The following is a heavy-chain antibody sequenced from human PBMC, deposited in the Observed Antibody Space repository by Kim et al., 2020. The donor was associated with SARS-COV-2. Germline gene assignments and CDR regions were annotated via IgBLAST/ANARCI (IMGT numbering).Heavy chain of an antibody. D-gene: IGHD3-22*01. CDR3: ARDSESSSYYSPSDY. CDR1: GYMFTTHG. J-gene: IGHJ4*02. Sequence: ASVKVSCKASGYMFTTHGVTWVRQALGQGLEWMGWISFNNVNTNYAQKFQDRVTLTADTSTTTVYMELRSLRSDDTAMYYCARDSESSSYYSPSDYWGQGTLVTVSS. CDR2: ISFNNVNT. V-gene: IGHV1-18*01.